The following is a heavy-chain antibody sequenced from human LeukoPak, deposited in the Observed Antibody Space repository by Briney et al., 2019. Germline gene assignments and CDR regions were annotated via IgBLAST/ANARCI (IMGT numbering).Heavy chain of an antibody. CDR1: GFTVSSNY. CDR3: AKGADDFWSGYYWVYFDY. V-gene: IGHV3-53*01. Sequence: GGSLRLSCAASGFTVSSNYMSWVRQAPGKGLEWVSVIYSGGSTYYADSVKGRFTISRDNSKNTLYLQMNSLRAEDTAVYYCAKGADDFWSGYYWVYFDYWGQGTLVTVSS. J-gene: IGHJ4*02. D-gene: IGHD3-3*01. CDR2: IYSGGST.